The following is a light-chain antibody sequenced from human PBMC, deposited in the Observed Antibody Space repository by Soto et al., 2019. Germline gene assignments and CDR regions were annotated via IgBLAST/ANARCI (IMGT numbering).Light chain of an antibody. V-gene: IGKV1-33*01. CDR2: GAS. CDR1: QSISSD. CDR3: QQDDNLPYT. Sequence: DIQMTQSPSSLSASVGDRVTITCRAGQSISSDLNWYQQKPGKAPKLLIYGASNLETGVPSRFSGSGSGTDFTVTISSLQPEDIATYYCQQDDNLPYTFGQGTKLEIK. J-gene: IGKJ2*01.